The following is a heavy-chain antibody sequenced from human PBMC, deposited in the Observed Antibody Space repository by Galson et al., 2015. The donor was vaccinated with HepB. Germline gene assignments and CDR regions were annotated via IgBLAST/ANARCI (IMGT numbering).Heavy chain of an antibody. CDR3: ASGGKFCTGGSCQH. J-gene: IGHJ1*01. V-gene: IGHV3-23*01. CDR1: GFSFRSSA. D-gene: IGHD2-8*02. Sequence: SLRLSCAASGFSFRSSAMTWVRQTPGMGLERVSAISGDSNYIYYGDSVKGRFTISRDNSKNTLYLQMNSLRAEDTAAYYCASGGKFCTGGSCQHWGQGTLVTVSP. CDR2: ISGDSNYI.